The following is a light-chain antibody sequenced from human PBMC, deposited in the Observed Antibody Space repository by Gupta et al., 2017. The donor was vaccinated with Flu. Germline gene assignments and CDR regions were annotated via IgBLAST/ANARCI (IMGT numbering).Light chain of an antibody. V-gene: IGLV7-43*01. CDR1: VTSGYC. J-gene: IGLJ3*02. Sequence: VTSGYCPNSLTQRPGQALRRLIYRASVRPIWTPARFSGSLLGGKAALTLSGAQPEDEADYYCLLYHSGVGVFGGGTRLTVL. CDR2: RAS. CDR3: LLYHSGVGV.